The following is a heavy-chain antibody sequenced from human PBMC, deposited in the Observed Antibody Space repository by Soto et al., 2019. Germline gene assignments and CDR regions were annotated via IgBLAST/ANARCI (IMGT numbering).Heavy chain of an antibody. D-gene: IGHD3-22*01. CDR2: INHSGST. Sequence: KASETLSLTCAVYGGSFSGYYWSWIRQPPGKGLEWIGEINHSGSTNYNPSLKSRVTISVDTSKNQFSLKLSSVTAADTAVYYCARVRYYDSSGYYSPRFDYWGQGTLVTVSS. V-gene: IGHV4-34*01. CDR1: GGSFSGYY. CDR3: ARVRYYDSSGYYSPRFDY. J-gene: IGHJ4*02.